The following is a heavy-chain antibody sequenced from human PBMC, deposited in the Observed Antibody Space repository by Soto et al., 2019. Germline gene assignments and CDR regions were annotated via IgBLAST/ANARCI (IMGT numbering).Heavy chain of an antibody. Sequence: ASVKVSCKASGYTFTSYDINWVRQATGQGLEWMGWMNPNSGNTGYAQKFQGRVTMTRNTSISTAYMELSSLRSEDTAVYYCARDGTIEAAGTGVRDYGMDVWGQGTTVTVSS. CDR1: GYTFTSYD. CDR2: MNPNSGNT. J-gene: IGHJ6*02. D-gene: IGHD6-13*01. V-gene: IGHV1-8*01. CDR3: ARDGTIEAAGTGVRDYGMDV.